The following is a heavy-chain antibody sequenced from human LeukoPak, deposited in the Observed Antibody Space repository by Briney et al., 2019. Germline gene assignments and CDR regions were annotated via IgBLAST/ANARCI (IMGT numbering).Heavy chain of an antibody. CDR2: ISAYNGNT. V-gene: IGHV1-18*01. J-gene: IGHJ5*02. CDR1: GYTFTSYG. Sequence: ASVKVSCKASGYTFTSYGISWVRQAPGQGLEWMGWISAYNGNTNYAPKLQGRVTMTTDTSTSTAYMELRSLRSDDTAVYYCARERYYYDSSGRRWWFDPWGQGTLVTVSS. D-gene: IGHD3-22*01. CDR3: ARERYYYDSSGRRWWFDP.